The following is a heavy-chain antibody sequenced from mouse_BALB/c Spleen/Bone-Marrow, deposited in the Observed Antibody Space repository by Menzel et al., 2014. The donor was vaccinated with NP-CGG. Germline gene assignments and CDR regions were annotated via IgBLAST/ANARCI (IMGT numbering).Heavy chain of an antibody. CDR3: VRDSSGYFDY. CDR2: ISSGGTYT. J-gene: IGHJ2*01. D-gene: IGHD3-1*01. Sequence: VQLQQSGGGLVKPGGSLKLSCAASGFTFSYYAMSWVRQSPEKRLEWVAEISSGGTYTYYPDTVTGRFTISRDNAMNTLYLEMSSLRSEDTAMYYCVRDSSGYFDYWGQGTTLTVSS. V-gene: IGHV5-9-4*01. CDR1: GFTFSYYA.